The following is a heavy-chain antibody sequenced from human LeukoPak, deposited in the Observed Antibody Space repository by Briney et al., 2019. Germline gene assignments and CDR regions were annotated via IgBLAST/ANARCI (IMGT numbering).Heavy chain of an antibody. D-gene: IGHD2-15*01. Sequence: ASVKVSCKASGYTFTGYYMHWVRQAPGQGLEWMGWINPNSGGTNYAQKFQGRATMTRDTSISTAYMELSRLRSDDTAVYYCARAVVVRSYFDYWGQRTLVTVSS. CDR1: GYTFTGYY. V-gene: IGHV1-2*02. CDR3: ARAVVVRSYFDY. J-gene: IGHJ4*02. CDR2: INPNSGGT.